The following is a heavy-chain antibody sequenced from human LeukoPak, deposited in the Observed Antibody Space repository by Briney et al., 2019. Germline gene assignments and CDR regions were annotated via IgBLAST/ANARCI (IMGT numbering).Heavy chain of an antibody. CDR3: ANIRGYYSGGSCSDY. CDR2: INPNSGGT. J-gene: IGHJ4*02. V-gene: IGHV1-2*02. D-gene: IGHD2-15*01. CDR1: GYTFTGYY. Sequence: ASVKVSCKASGYTFTGYYMHWVRQAPGQGLEWMGWINPNSGGTNYAQKFQGRVTMTRDTSISTAYMELSRLRSDDTAVYYCANIRGYYSGGSCSDYWGQGTLVTVSS.